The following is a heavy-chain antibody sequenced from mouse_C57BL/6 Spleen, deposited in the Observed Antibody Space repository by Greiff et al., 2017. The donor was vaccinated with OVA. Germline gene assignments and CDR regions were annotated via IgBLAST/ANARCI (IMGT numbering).Heavy chain of an antibody. V-gene: IGHV1-64*01. CDR1: GYTFTSYW. CDR3: ARGLTGKGYFDV. Sequence: QVQLQQPGAELVKPGASVKLSCKASGYTFTSYWMHWVKQRPGQGLEWIGMIHPNSGSTNYNEKFKSKATLTVDKSSSTAYMQLSSLTSEDSAVYYCARGLTGKGYFDVWGTGTTVTVSS. D-gene: IGHD4-1*01. CDR2: IHPNSGST. J-gene: IGHJ1*03.